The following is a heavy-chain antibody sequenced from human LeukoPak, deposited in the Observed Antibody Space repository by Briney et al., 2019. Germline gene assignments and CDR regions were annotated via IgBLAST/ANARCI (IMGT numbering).Heavy chain of an antibody. Sequence: GGSLRLSCAASALTFSSDAMSWARQAPGKGLEWVSAISGSGGSTYYADSVKGRFTISRHNSKNTLYLQMNSLRAEDTAVYYCAKVLDSSSYWGQETLVTVSS. CDR2: ISGSGGST. V-gene: IGHV3-23*01. CDR1: ALTFSSDA. CDR3: AKVLDSSSY. D-gene: IGHD6-13*01. J-gene: IGHJ4*02.